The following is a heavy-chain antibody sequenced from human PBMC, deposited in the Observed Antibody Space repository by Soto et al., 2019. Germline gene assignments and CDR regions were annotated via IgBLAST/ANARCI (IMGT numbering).Heavy chain of an antibody. CDR2: IYHTGNT. CDR1: GGSINSGGYS. CDR3: ARVERTLSTPFAYGMDV. J-gene: IGHJ6*02. D-gene: IGHD2-2*01. Sequence: QLQLQESGSGPVKPSQTLSLTCTVSGGSINSGGYSWIWIRQPPGKGLEWIGYIYHTGNTFYNPSLQSRVTISVDQSKNQFSLSLGSVTAADTAMYYCARVERTLSTPFAYGMDVWGQGTTVTVSS. V-gene: IGHV4-30-2*01.